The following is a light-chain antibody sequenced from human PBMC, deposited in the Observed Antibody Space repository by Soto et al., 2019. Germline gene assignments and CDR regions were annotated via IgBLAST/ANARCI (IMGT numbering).Light chain of an antibody. CDR2: EVT. CDR3: CSYASNRTLRV. CDR1: SSDVGSYYL. Sequence: QPVLTQPASVSGSPGQAIPISCTGTSSDVGSYYLVSWYQHHSGKAPKLMIHEVTKRPSGVSNRFSGSKSDNTASLTISGLQAEDEADYYCCSYASNRTLRVFGTGTRSPS. J-gene: IGLJ1*01. V-gene: IGLV2-23*02.